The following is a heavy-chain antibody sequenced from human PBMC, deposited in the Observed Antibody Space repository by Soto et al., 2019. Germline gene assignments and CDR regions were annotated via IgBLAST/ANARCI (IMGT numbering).Heavy chain of an antibody. CDR1: GGSISSYY. CDR2: IYTSGST. J-gene: IGHJ6*02. Sequence: PETLSLTCTVSGGSISSYYWSWIRQPAGKGLEWIGRIYTSGSTNYNPSLKRRVTMSVDTSKNQVSLKLSSVTAADTAVYYCARGIRLHYYYYCMDVWGQGTTVTVSS. CDR3: ARGIRLHYYYYCMDV. D-gene: IGHD4-4*01. V-gene: IGHV4-4*07.